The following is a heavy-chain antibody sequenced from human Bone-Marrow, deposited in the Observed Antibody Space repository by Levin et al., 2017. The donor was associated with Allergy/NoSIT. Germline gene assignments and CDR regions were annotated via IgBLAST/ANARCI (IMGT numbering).Heavy chain of an antibody. CDR3: AKDPNWNDAY. Sequence: GESLKISCVGSGFTFSNHAMGWARQAPGKGLEWVSDISVSGEDTHYADSVKGRFTISRDNSKNTMYLQMNSLRVEDTAVYYCAKDPNWNDAYWGQGTLVTVSS. CDR1: GFTFSNHA. J-gene: IGHJ4*02. D-gene: IGHD1-1*01. V-gene: IGHV3-23*01. CDR2: ISVSGEDT.